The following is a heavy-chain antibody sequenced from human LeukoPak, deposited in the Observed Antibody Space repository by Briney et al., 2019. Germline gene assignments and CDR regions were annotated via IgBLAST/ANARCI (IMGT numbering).Heavy chain of an antibody. CDR3: ARDWRDSSGKFPNDAFDI. CDR1: GFSFSSHG. V-gene: IGHV3-23*01. J-gene: IGHJ3*02. CDR2: IIGGAGST. D-gene: IGHD3-22*01. Sequence: GVSLRLSCAAAGFSFSSHGMSWVRQAPGKGLEWVSGIIGGAGSTYYADSVKGRFTISGDNSKNTLFLQMNSLRAEDTAVYYCARDWRDSSGKFPNDAFDIWGQGTMVTVSS.